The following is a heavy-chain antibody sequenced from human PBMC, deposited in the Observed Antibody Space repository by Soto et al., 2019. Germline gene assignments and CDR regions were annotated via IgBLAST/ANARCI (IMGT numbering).Heavy chain of an antibody. CDR1: CSSVSISSYR. J-gene: IGHJ4*02. CDR3: ASTKDETLYFDY. V-gene: IGHV4-39*01. D-gene: IGHD2-15*01. Sequence: QLQLKESGTGLVKPSETLSLPCSVSCSSVSISSYRWGRVRHPAVKGLEWIWSIHYSGSTLYNPSLQSRVTISGDASKKQFSLKLGSVTAADTAMYYCASTKDETLYFDYWGQGNLVTVSS. CDR2: IHYSGST.